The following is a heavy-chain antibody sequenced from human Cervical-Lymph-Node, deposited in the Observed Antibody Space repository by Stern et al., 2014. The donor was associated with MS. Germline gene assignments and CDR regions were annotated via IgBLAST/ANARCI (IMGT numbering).Heavy chain of an antibody. CDR2: IYWSTDE. J-gene: IGHJ6*02. Sequence: QDNLKESGPTLVKPTQTLTLTCTFSGFSLNTSGEGVGWIRQPPGKALERLAVIYWSTDERYSPSMNSRLNITMAHSNNKDGLTMVNMDPLDTGTYYCAHTTVTFDEASGLDVWGQGTTVTVAS. D-gene: IGHD4-17*01. CDR3: AHTTVTFDEASGLDV. CDR1: GFSLNTSGEG. V-gene: IGHV2-5*01.